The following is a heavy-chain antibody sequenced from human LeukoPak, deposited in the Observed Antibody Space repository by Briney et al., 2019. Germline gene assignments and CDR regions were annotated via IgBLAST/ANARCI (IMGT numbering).Heavy chain of an antibody. CDR2: INSDGSST. V-gene: IGHV3-74*01. CDR1: GFTFSTYW. D-gene: IGHD2-2*02. J-gene: IGHJ4*02. CDR3: ARDSGYCSSTSCYNYFDY. Sequence: PGGSLRLSCAASGFTFSTYWMHWVRQAPGKGLVWVSRINSDGSSTSYADSVKGRFTISRDNAKNTLYLQMNSLRAEDTAVFYGARDSGYCSSTSCYNYFDYWGQGTLVTVSS.